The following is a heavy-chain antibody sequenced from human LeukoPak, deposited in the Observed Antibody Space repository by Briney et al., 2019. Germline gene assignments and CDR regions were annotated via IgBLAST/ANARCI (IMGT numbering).Heavy chain of an antibody. CDR1: GASISSYY. Sequence: LETLSLTCTVSGASISSYYWNWIRQPPGKGLEWIGYIYYSGSTNYNPSLKSRVTISVDTSKNQFSLKLSSVTAADTAVYYCARVGILYPGDYYYGMDVWGQGTTVTVSS. CDR3: ARVGILYPGDYYYGMDV. D-gene: IGHD2-8*01. V-gene: IGHV4-59*01. J-gene: IGHJ6*02. CDR2: IYYSGST.